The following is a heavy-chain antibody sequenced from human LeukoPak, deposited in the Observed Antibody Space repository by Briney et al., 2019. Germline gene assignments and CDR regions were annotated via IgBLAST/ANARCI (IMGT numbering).Heavy chain of an antibody. CDR2: ISPNSGGT. CDR1: GYTFAAYY. J-gene: IGHJ4*02. Sequence: ASVKVSCKASGYTFAAYYIHWVRQAPGQGLEWMGWISPNSGGTNYAQKFQGRVTMTRDTSISTASMELSRLRSDDTAVYYCAGLLLSGSYFDYWGQGTLVTVSS. D-gene: IGHD1-26*01. V-gene: IGHV1-2*02. CDR3: AGLLLSGSYFDY.